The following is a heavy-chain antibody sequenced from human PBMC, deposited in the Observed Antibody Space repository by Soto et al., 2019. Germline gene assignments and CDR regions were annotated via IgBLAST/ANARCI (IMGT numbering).Heavy chain of an antibody. CDR2: ISDYNGDT. CDR3: ARSGAYCTSITCLFDSF. Sequence: QAQLVQSGGEVKKPGASVKVACRASGYAFTSYGYAWVRQAPGQGLEWMGWISDYNGDTNYAQKFQDRATLTTDTSTTTVHIELRNLGSDDTAVYYCARSGAYCTSITCLFDSFWGLGTLVTVSS. CDR1: GYAFTSYG. D-gene: IGHD2-8*01. J-gene: IGHJ4*02. V-gene: IGHV1-18*01.